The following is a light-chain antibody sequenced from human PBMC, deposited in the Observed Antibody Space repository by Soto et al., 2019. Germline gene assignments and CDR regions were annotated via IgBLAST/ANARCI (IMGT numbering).Light chain of an antibody. CDR1: QSISSW. V-gene: IGKV1-5*03. J-gene: IGKJ1*01. Sequence: DIQMTQSPSTLSGSVGDRVTMTFRASQSISSWLAWYQQKPGKAPKLLIYKASSLESGVPSRFSGSGSGTEFTLTISSLQPDDFATYYCQQYNSYSWTFGQGTKVDI. CDR3: QQYNSYSWT. CDR2: KAS.